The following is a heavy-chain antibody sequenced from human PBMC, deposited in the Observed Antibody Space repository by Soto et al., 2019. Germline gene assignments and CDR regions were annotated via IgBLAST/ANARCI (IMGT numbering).Heavy chain of an antibody. Sequence: QVQLVESGGGVVQPGRSLRLSCAASGFTFSSYGMHWVRQAPGKELEWVAVISYDGSNKYYADSVKGRFTISRDNSKNTLYLQMNSLRAEDTAVYYCAKAIRGYFDYWGQGTLVTVSS. J-gene: IGHJ4*02. CDR3: AKAIRGYFDY. CDR2: ISYDGSNK. CDR1: GFTFSSYG. V-gene: IGHV3-30*18.